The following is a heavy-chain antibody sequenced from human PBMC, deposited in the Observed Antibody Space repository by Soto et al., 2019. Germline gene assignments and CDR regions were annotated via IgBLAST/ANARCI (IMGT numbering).Heavy chain of an antibody. CDR3: ARGRGYSGDDHYYYFDMDV. Sequence: SVKLSCKASGGTFNNYPITWVRQAPGEGLEWMGGSIPIFGTANYAQKFQGRVTISVDESTSTAYMELSSLRSEDTAVYYCARGRGYSGDDHYYYFDMDVWGQGTTVTVSS. V-gene: IGHV1-69*13. J-gene: IGHJ6*02. D-gene: IGHD5-12*01. CDR1: GGTFNNYP. CDR2: SIPIFGTA.